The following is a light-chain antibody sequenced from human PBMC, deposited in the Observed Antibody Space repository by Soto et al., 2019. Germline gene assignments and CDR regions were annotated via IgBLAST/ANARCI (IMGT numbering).Light chain of an antibody. CDR3: QQYFGYPWT. J-gene: IGKJ1*01. CDR2: KAS. V-gene: IGKV1-5*03. CDR1: QSINDW. Sequence: DIQMTQSPSTLSASVGERVTITCRASQSINDWLAWYQQKPGKAPNLLIYKASSLQSGVPSRFSGSGSGTEFTLTISSLQPDDFATFYCQQYFGYPWTFGQGTKVEIK.